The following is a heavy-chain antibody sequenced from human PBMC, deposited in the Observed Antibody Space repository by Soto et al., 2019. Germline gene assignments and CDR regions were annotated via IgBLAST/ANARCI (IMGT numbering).Heavy chain of an antibody. Sequence: EVQLVESGGGLVQPGGSLRLSCAASGFRFGSYWMTWVRQAPGKGLEWVANIKQDGSERNYVDSVRGRFTVSRDNAKNSLYLQTNSLTAEDTAAYYCATDGGGPAIFFNISASHYRLANYMNVGGKGTTVTVSS. V-gene: IGHV3-7*01. CDR2: IKQDGSER. CDR3: ATDGGGPAIFFNISASHYRLANYMNV. J-gene: IGHJ6*03. D-gene: IGHD3-3*02. CDR1: GFRFGSYW.